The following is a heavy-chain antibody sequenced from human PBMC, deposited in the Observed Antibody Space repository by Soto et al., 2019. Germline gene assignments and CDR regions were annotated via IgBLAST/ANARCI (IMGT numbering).Heavy chain of an antibody. CDR2: INYSGST. V-gene: IGHV4-59*01. D-gene: IGHD6-13*01. Sequence: SETLSLTCTVSGGSISTYYWSWIRQPPGKGLEWIGYINYSGSTNYNPSLKSLVTTSLDTSKNQYSLKLRSGTAADTAGFYCARYAGSSWFDYWGQGTLVTVSS. CDR1: GGSISTYY. CDR3: ARYAGSSWFDY. J-gene: IGHJ4*02.